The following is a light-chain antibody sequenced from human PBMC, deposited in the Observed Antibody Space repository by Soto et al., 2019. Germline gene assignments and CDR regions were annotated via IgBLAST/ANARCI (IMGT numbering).Light chain of an antibody. CDR3: QQRSNWPWT. CDR1: QSVSSY. V-gene: IGKV3-11*01. CDR2: DAS. J-gene: IGKJ1*01. Sequence: IVLGESPGTLSVSPGERATLSCRASQSVSSYLAWYQQKPGQAPRLLIYDASNRATGIPARFSGSGSGTDFTLTISSLEPEDFAVYYCQQRSNWPWTFCQGTKVDI.